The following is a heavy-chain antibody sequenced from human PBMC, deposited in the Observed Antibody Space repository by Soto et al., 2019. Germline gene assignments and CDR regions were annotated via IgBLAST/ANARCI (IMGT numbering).Heavy chain of an antibody. CDR2: NYWDDDK. CDR3: AHRVLRTVFGLVTTTAIYFDF. D-gene: IGHD3-3*01. V-gene: IGHV2-5*02. Sequence: QITLNESGPTVVRPTEPLTLTCRFSGFSLTTSGVGVGWIRLSPGKAPEWVVLNYWDDDKRNSASLKSRLTITKDTSKNQVVLTVSDLDPTDTATYYCAHRVLRTVFGLVTTTAIYFDFWGQGTPVAVSS. J-gene: IGHJ4*02. CDR1: GFSLTTSGVG.